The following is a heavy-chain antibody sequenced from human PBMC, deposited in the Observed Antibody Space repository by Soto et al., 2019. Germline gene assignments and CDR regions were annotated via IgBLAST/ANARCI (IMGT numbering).Heavy chain of an antibody. D-gene: IGHD1-26*01. J-gene: IGHJ4*02. CDR2: FIPMSGTA. CDR1: GGTFSSFA. CDR3: ARGIVGATEFDS. V-gene: IGHV1-69*01. Sequence: QVQVVQSGAEVRKPGSSVKVSCKASGGTFSSFAFSWVRQAPGQGLEWMGGFIPMSGTATYAQKLQGRVTITADESTRTAFMQLSSLRSEDTAVYYCARGIVGATEFDSWGQGTLVTVSS.